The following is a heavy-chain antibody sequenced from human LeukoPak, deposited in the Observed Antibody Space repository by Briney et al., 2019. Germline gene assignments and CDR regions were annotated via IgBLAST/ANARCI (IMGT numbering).Heavy chain of an antibody. CDR3: ARGVVPAAMSWFDP. V-gene: IGHV3-48*02. CDR1: GFTFSSYN. CDR2: ISSSSSTI. J-gene: IGHJ5*02. D-gene: IGHD2-2*01. Sequence: GGSLRLSCAASGFTFSSYNMNWVRQAPGKGLEWVSYISSSSSTIYYADSVKGRFTISGDNAKNSLYLQMNSLRDEDTAVYYCARGVVPAAMSWFDPWGQGTLVTVSS.